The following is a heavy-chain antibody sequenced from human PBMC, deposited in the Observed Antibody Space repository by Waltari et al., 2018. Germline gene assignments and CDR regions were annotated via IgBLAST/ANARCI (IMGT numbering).Heavy chain of an antibody. J-gene: IGHJ5*02. CDR3: AGSGGNGDYDR. Sequence: QVQLQESGPGLVKPSETLSLTCPVSGDSMNNYYWTWIRQYPGKGLEWIGYIYYSGSTNYNPSLESRVTISIKPSKNQFALKLSSVTAADTAVYYCAGSGGNGDYDRWGQGTQVTVSS. CDR1: GDSMNNYY. CDR2: IYYSGST. D-gene: IGHD4-17*01. V-gene: IGHV4-59*01.